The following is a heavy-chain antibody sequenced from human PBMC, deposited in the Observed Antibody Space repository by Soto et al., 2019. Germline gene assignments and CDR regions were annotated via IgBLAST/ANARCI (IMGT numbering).Heavy chain of an antibody. J-gene: IGHJ5*02. CDR2: IVPNIGTV. CDR1: GGTLTRFINYP. Sequence: QVQLVQSGAEVKKPGSSVKVSCKASGGTLTRFINYPIDWVRQAPRQGLEWMGGIVPNIGTVNYAQKFQGRVTITADKSTGTAFMELNSLRSEDTAVYYCVRGKMREMATILRDKWFDPWGQGTLVTVSS. D-gene: IGHD5-12*01. V-gene: IGHV1-69*06. CDR3: VRGKMREMATILRDKWFDP.